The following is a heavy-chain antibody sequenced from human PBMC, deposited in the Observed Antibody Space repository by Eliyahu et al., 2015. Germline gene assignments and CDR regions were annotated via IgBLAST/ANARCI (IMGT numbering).Heavy chain of an antibody. Sequence: EVQLVESGGGLVQPGGSLRLSCAAXGFXFXXYEMNWVRQAPGKGLEWVSYISSSGSTIYYADSVKGRFTISRDNAKNSLYLQMNSLRAEDTAVYYCASSRYYYDSSGYYYFGYWGQGTLVTVSS. CDR2: ISSSGSTI. D-gene: IGHD3-22*01. CDR1: GFXFXXYE. V-gene: IGHV3-48*03. J-gene: IGHJ4*02. CDR3: ASSRYYYDSSGYYYFGY.